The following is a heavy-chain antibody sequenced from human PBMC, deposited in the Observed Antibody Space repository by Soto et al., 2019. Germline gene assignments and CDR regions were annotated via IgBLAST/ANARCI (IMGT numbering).Heavy chain of an antibody. CDR1: GFTFSSYA. V-gene: IGHV3-30-3*01. CDR2: ISYDGSNK. J-gene: IGHJ4*02. D-gene: IGHD4-17*01. CDR3: ARGPHLSRWTVTTPGFDY. Sequence: QVQLVESGGGVVQPGRSLRLSCAASGFTFSSYAMHWVRQAPGKGLEWVAVISYDGSNKYYADSVKGRFTISRDNSKNTLYLQMNSLRAEDTAVYYCARGPHLSRWTVTTPGFDYWGQGTLVTVSS.